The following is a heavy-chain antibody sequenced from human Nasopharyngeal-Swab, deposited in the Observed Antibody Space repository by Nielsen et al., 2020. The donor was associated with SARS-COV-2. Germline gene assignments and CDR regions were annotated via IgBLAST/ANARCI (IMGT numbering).Heavy chain of an antibody. J-gene: IGHJ4*02. V-gene: IGHV1-3*01. CDR3: ARGAGPSDWIIDY. D-gene: IGHD2-21*02. Sequence: ASVKVSCKASGYTFTSYGISWVRQAPGQRLEWLGWVNAANGDTKPSQNFQDRVTITRDTSAGIDYMDLRSLRSEDTALYYCARGAGPSDWIIDYWGQGTLVTVSS. CDR1: GYTFTSYG. CDR2: VNAANGDT.